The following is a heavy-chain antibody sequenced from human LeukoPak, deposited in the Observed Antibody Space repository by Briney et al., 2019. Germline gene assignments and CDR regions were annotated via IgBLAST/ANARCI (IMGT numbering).Heavy chain of an antibody. CDR2: INAGNGNT. D-gene: IGHD1-14*01. CDR3: ARDRGGTGDFDY. Sequence: GASVKVSCKASGYTFISYAMHWVRQAPGQRLEWMGWINAGNGNTKYSQKLQGRVTITRDTSASTAYMELSSLRSEDTAVYYCARDRGGTGDFDYWGQGTLVTVSS. CDR1: GYTFISYA. J-gene: IGHJ4*02. V-gene: IGHV1-3*01.